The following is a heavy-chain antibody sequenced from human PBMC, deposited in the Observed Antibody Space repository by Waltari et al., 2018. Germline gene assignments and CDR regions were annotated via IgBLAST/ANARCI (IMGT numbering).Heavy chain of an antibody. V-gene: IGHV4-4*02. CDR3: ARDRGRGLYLYT. D-gene: IGHD2-15*01. CDR2: VYGSGRP. CDR1: GESVRSTYV. Sequence: QLQLQASGPGLVKPSGTLSLSCAVSGESVRSTYVWNWVRQSPQRGLEWIAQVYGSGRPNYNPPFASRVTVSIDPSNNLFSLKMTSATAADTAVYYCARDRGRGLYLYTWGPGTLVAVS. J-gene: IGHJ5*02.